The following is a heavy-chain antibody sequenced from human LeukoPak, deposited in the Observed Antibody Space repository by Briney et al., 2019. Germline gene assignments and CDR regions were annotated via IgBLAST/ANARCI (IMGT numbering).Heavy chain of an antibody. CDR3: ARAQWELLSLYYFDY. CDR2: INHSGST. Sequence: SETLSLTCAVYGGSFSGYYWSWIRQPPGKGLEWIGEINHSGSTNYNPSLKSRVTISVDTSKNQFSLKLSSVTAADTAVYYCARAQWELLSLYYFDYWGQGTLVTVSS. V-gene: IGHV4-34*01. D-gene: IGHD1-26*01. CDR1: GGSFSGYY. J-gene: IGHJ4*02.